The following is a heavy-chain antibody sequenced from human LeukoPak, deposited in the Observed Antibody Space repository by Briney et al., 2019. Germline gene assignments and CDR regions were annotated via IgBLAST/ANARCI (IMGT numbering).Heavy chain of an antibody. V-gene: IGHV3-33*06. CDR2: IWYDGSNK. D-gene: IGHD2-2*01. Sequence: PGRSLRLSCAASEFTFSSYGMHWVRQAPGKGLEWVAVIWYDGSNKYYADSVKGRFTISRDNSKNTLYLQMNSLRAEDTAVYYCAKDVGYCSSTSCYEDYYMDVWGKGTTVTVSS. CDR3: AKDVGYCSSTSCYEDYYMDV. CDR1: EFTFSSYG. J-gene: IGHJ6*03.